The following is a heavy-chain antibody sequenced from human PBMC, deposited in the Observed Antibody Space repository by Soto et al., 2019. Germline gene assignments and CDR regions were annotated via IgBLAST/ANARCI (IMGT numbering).Heavy chain of an antibody. CDR1: GFTFSSYA. CDR2: SSSNGGST. J-gene: IGHJ3*02. V-gene: IGHV3-64*01. CDR3: ARVPEVYAFDI. Sequence: EVQLVESGGGLVQPGGSLRLSCAASGFTFSSYAMNWVRQAPGKGLEYVSASSSNGGSTYYANSVKGRFTISRDNSKNTLYLQRGSLRAEDMAVYYCARVPEVYAFDIWGQGTMVTVSS. D-gene: IGHD2-8*01.